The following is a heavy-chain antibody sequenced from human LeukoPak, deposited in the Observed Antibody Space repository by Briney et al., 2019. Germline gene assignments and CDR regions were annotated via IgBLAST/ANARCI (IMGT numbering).Heavy chain of an antibody. CDR2: INSGSTSI. CDR1: GFTFSTYT. CDR3: AKDQYNWFDP. Sequence: GGSLRLSCGASGFTFSTYTMNWVRQAPGKGLEWVSYINSGSTSIYYADSVMGRFTISRDNSKNTLYLQMNSLRAEDTAVYYCAKDQYNWFDPWGQGTLVTVSS. V-gene: IGHV3-48*01. J-gene: IGHJ5*02.